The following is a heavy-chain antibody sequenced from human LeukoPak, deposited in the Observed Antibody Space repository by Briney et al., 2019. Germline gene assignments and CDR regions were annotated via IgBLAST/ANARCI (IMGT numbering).Heavy chain of an antibody. CDR1: GYTFTGYY. J-gene: IGHJ4*02. Sequence: EASAKVSCKASGYTFTGYYMHWVRQAPGQGLEWMGWINPNSGGTNYAQKFQGRVTMTRDTSISTAYMELSRLRSDDTAVYYCARGSRYYSSSWLAYDYWGQGTLVTVSS. D-gene: IGHD6-13*01. CDR2: INPNSGGT. V-gene: IGHV1-2*02. CDR3: ARGSRYYSSSWLAYDY.